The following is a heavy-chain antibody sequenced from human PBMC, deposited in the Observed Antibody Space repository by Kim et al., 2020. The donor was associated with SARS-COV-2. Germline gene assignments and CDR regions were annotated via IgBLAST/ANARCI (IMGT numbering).Heavy chain of an antibody. Sequence: DSERGRFTHSRDSSKNTLYLQRNSRRAEDTAVYYCARGLVYYYYYGMDVWGQGTTVTVSS. D-gene: IGHD6-6*01. V-gene: IGHV3-30*03. J-gene: IGHJ6*02. CDR3: ARGLVYYYYYGMDV.